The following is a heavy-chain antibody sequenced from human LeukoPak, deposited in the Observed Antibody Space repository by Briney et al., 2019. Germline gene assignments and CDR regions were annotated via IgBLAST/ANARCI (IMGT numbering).Heavy chain of an antibody. CDR1: GGSISSTDDY. CDR3: ARDTANYYGSGSFFDP. Sequence: SETLSLTCTVSGGSISSTDDYWGWIRQPPGKGPEWIGSIYYGGSTYYNPSLKSRVTISEDPSKNQFSLKLSSVTAADTAVYYCARDTANYYGSGSFFDPWGQGTLVTVSS. J-gene: IGHJ5*02. V-gene: IGHV4-39*07. CDR2: IYYGGST. D-gene: IGHD3-10*01.